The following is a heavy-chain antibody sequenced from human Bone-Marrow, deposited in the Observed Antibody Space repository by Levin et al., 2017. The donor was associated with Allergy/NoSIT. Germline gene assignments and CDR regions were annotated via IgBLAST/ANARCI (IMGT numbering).Heavy chain of an antibody. Sequence: KSSETLSLTCATSGFPFSTYGMAWVRQAPGKGLEWVASITSTGKYIHYADSVKGRFTISRDRANNSLSLQMNRLRGEDTAVYYCARAAGAAGRGGMDVWGQGTTVTVSS. CDR1: GFPFSTYG. CDR2: ITSTGKYI. D-gene: IGHD6-13*01. V-gene: IGHV3-21*01. CDR3: ARAAGAAGRGGMDV. J-gene: IGHJ6*02.